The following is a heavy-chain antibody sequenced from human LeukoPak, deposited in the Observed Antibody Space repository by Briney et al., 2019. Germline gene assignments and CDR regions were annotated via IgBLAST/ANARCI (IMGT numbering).Heavy chain of an antibody. CDR2: FDPEDGET. CDR3: ARDTVAGHYYYYYMDV. Sequence: ASVKVSCKVSGHTLTELSMHWVRQAPGKGLEWMGGFDPEDGETIYAQKFQGRVTMTRDTSISTAYMELSRLRSDDTAVYYCARDTVAGHYYYYYMDVWGKGTTVTISS. V-gene: IGHV1-24*01. D-gene: IGHD4-23*01. J-gene: IGHJ6*03. CDR1: GHTLTELS.